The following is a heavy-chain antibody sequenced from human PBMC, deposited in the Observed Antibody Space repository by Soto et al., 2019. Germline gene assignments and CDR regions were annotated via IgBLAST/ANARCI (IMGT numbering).Heavy chain of an antibody. CDR3: AIAPGIAAARPGDY. CDR1: GYSFSNYW. V-gene: IGHV5-51*01. Sequence: GESLKISCKGSGYSFSNYWIGWVCQMPGKGLEWMGIIYPGDSDTRYSPSFRGQVTISADKSISTAYLQWSSLKASDTAMYYCAIAPGIAAARPGDYWGQGTLVTVSS. D-gene: IGHD6-13*01. J-gene: IGHJ4*02. CDR2: IYPGDSDT.